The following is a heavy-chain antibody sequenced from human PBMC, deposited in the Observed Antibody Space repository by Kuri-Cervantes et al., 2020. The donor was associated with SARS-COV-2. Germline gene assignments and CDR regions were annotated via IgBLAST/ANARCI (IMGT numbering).Heavy chain of an antibody. V-gene: IGHV5-51*01. CDR3: ARPTRGKLD. CDR2: IYPGDSDT. Sequence: GGSLRLSCKGSGYSFTGYWIAWVRQMPGKGLECMGIIYPGDSDTRYSPSFQGQVTISADKSINTAYLQWSSLRASDTAMYHCARPTRGKLDWGPGTLVTVSS. CDR1: GYSFTGYW. D-gene: IGHD1-7*01. J-gene: IGHJ4*02.